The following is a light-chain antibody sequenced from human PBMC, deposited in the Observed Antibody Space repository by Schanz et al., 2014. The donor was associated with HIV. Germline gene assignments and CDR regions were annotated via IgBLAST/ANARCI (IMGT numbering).Light chain of an antibody. CDR2: ANN. J-gene: IGLJ3*02. CDR1: SSNIGAGYD. V-gene: IGLV1-40*01. Sequence: QSVLTQPPSVSGAPGQRVTISCTGSSSNIGAGYDVHWYQQFPGTAPKLLIYANNNRPSGVPDRFSASKSDTSASLAISGLRSEDEADYYCAAWDDSLSGRVFGGGTKLTVL. CDR3: AAWDDSLSGRV.